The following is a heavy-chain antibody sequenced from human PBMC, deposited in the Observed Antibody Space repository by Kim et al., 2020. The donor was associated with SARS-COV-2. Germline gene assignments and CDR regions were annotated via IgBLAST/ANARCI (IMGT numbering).Heavy chain of an antibody. CDR2: IIPIFGTA. CDR3: ARFRDGYGNPYDY. Sequence: SVKVSCKASGGTFSSYAISWVRQAPGQGLEWMGGIIPIFGTANYAQKFQGRVTITADESTSTAYMELSSLRSEDTAVYYCARFRDGYGNPYDYWGQGTLVTVSS. V-gene: IGHV1-69*13. D-gene: IGHD5-12*01. J-gene: IGHJ4*02. CDR1: GGTFSSYA.